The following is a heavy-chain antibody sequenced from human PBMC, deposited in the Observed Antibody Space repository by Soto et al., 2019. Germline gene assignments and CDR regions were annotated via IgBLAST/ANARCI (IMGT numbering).Heavy chain of an antibody. CDR3: AKDWDIVVVTAIRYGMDV. Sequence: QVQLVESGGGVVQPGRSLRLSCGASGFTFSSYGMHWVRQAPGKGLEWVAVISYDGSNKYYADSVKGRFTISRDNSKNTLYLQMNSLRAEDTAVYYCAKDWDIVVVTAIRYGMDVWGQGTTVTVSS. D-gene: IGHD2-21*02. J-gene: IGHJ6*02. CDR1: GFTFSSYG. V-gene: IGHV3-30*18. CDR2: ISYDGSNK.